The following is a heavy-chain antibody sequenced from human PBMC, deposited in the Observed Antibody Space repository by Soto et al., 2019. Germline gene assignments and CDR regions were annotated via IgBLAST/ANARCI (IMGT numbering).Heavy chain of an antibody. Sequence: PSETLSLTCAVYGGSVNGYYWNWIRRPPGKGLEWIGEINHTGGTHYNPSLKSRVTMSVDTSKNQFSLRVSSVTAADTAIYYCATRITVFGLLIPPFDPWGQGTQVTVSS. V-gene: IGHV4-34*01. CDR1: GGSVNGYY. CDR2: INHTGGT. D-gene: IGHD3-3*01. CDR3: ATRITVFGLLIPPFDP. J-gene: IGHJ5*02.